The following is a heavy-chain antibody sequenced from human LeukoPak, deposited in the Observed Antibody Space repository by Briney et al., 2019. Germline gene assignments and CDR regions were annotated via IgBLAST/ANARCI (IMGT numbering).Heavy chain of an antibody. CDR2: IIPIFGTA. J-gene: IGHJ6*02. CDR1: GGTFSSYA. V-gene: IGHV1-69*13. CDR3: ARDRATPYGDYYYGMDV. D-gene: IGHD4-17*01. Sequence: SVKVSCKASGGTFSSYAISWVRQAPGQGLEWMGGIIPIFGTANYAQKFQGRVTITADESTSTAYMELSSLRSKDTAVYYCARDRATPYGDYYYGMDVWGQGTTVTVSS.